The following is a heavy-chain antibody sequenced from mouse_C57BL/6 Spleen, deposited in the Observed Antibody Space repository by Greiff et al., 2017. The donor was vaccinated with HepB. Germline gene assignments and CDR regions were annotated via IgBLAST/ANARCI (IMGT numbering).Heavy chain of an antibody. V-gene: IGHV5-4*03. CDR3: ARVRRGYFDV. Sequence: EVKVVESGGGLVKPGGSLKLSCAASEFTFSSYAMSWVRQTPEKRLEWVATISDGGSYTYYPDNVKGRFTISRDNAKNNLYLQMSHLKSEDTAMYYCARVRRGYFDVWGTGTTVTVSS. J-gene: IGHJ1*03. D-gene: IGHD2-14*01. CDR1: EFTFSSYA. CDR2: ISDGGSYT.